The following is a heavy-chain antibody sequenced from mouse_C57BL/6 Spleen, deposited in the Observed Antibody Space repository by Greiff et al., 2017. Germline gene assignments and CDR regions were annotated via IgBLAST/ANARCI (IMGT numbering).Heavy chain of an antibody. CDR3: TKSYDGYYYFDY. CDR1: GYTFTDYE. CDR2: IDPEPGGT. D-gene: IGHD2-3*01. V-gene: IGHV1-15*01. Sequence: VQLVESGAELVRPGASVTLSCKASGYTFTDYEMHWVKQTPVHGLEWIGAIDPEPGGTAYNQKFKGKAILTADKSSSTAYMELRSLTSDDSAVYYCTKSYDGYYYFDYWGQGTTLTVSS. J-gene: IGHJ2*01.